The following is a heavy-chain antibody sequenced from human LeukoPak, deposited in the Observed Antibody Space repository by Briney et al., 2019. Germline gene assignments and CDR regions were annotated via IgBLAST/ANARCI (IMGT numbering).Heavy chain of an antibody. Sequence: QSGGSLRLSCAASGLTFSGSAMHWVRQASGKGLEWVGRIRSKANSYATAYAASVKGRFTISRDDSKNTAYLQMNSLRAEDTAVYYCARDRYCSGGSCYKDYWGQGTLVTASS. J-gene: IGHJ4*02. V-gene: IGHV3-73*01. CDR1: GLTFSGSA. CDR3: ARDRYCSGGSCYKDY. D-gene: IGHD2-15*01. CDR2: IRSKANSYAT.